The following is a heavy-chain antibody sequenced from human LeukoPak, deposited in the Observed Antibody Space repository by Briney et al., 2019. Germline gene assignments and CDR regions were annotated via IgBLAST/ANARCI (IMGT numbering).Heavy chain of an antibody. CDR2: INAGNGNT. CDR1: GYTFTGYY. D-gene: IGHD5-12*01. J-gene: IGHJ4*02. V-gene: IGHV1/OR15-3*02. CDR3: ARDTGGYDF. Sequence: ASVKVSCKASGYTFTGYYMHWVRQAPGQRLEWMGWINAGNGNTKYSQKFQGRVTMTRDMSTSTVYMELSSLRSEDTAVYYCARDTGGYDFWGQGTLVTVSS.